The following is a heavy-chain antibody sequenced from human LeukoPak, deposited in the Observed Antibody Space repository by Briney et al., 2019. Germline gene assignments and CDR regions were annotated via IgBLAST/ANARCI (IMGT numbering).Heavy chain of an antibody. CDR2: ISSSSSYI. J-gene: IGHJ6*03. D-gene: IGHD3-3*01. Sequence: PGGSLRLSCTASGFTFSSYSMNWVRQAPGKGLEWVSSISSSSSYIYYADSVKGRFTISRDNAKNSLYLQMNSLRAEDTAVYYCARPRITIFGVVTNYYYYMDVWGQRPTVTVSS. CDR3: ARPRITIFGVVTNYYYYMDV. CDR1: GFTFSSYS. V-gene: IGHV3-21*01.